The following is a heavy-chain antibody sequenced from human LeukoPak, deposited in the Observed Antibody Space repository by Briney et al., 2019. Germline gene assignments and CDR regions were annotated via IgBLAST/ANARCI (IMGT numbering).Heavy chain of an antibody. CDR3: ARGVPYYFGLESTEEFDY. J-gene: IGHJ4*02. D-gene: IGHD3-10*01. Sequence: GASVKVSCKASGYTFSSYGISWVRQAPGQGLEWMGWISGYNGNTNYAQKVQGRVTMTTDTTTSTAYMELRSLRDDDTAVYYCARGVPYYFGLESTEEFDYWGQGTLVTVSS. CDR2: ISGYNGNT. V-gene: IGHV1-18*01. CDR1: GYTFSSYG.